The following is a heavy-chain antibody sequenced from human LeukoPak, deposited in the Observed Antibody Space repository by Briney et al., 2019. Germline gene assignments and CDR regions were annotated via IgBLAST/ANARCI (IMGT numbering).Heavy chain of an antibody. CDR2: ISGSDGST. V-gene: IGHV3-23*01. J-gene: IGHJ4*02. CDR1: GFTFSSYA. CDR3: AKDVADGSYGFDY. Sequence: GGSLRLSCAASGFTFSSYAMSWVRQAPGKGLEWVSGISGSDGSTNYADSVKGRFTISRENSKNTLYLQMNSLRAEDTAVYYCAKDVADGSYGFDYWGQGTLVTVSS. D-gene: IGHD1-26*01.